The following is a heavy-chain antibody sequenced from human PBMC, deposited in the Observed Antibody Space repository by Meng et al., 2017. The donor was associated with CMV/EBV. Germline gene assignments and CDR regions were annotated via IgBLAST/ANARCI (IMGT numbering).Heavy chain of an antibody. Sequence: QVKLKASGPGLVKPSETLSLTCTVSGGSISSYYWSWTRQPAGKGLEWIGRIYTSGSTNYNPSLKSRVTMSVDTSKNQFSLKLSSVTAADTAVYYCARGGLYYYDSSGHFDYWGQGTLVTVSS. D-gene: IGHD3-22*01. J-gene: IGHJ4*02. CDR3: ARGGLYYYDSSGHFDY. CDR1: GGSISSYY. V-gene: IGHV4-4*07. CDR2: IYTSGST.